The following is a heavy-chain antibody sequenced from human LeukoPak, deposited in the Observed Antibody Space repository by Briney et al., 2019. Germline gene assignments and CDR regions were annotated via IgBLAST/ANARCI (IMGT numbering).Heavy chain of an antibody. CDR3: ARHRWLDAFDI. Sequence: SETLSLTCTVSGGSISSVSYYWGWIRQPPGKWLEWIGSVYYSETYYNPSLKRRGTISVDTSKNQFSLKLRSVTAADTAVYYCARHRWLDAFDIWGQGTMVTVSS. D-gene: IGHD3-22*01. J-gene: IGHJ3*02. CDR1: GGSISSVSYY. CDR2: VYYSET. V-gene: IGHV4-39*01.